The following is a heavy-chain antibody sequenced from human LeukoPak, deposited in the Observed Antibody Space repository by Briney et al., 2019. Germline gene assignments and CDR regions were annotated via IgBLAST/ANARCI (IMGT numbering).Heavy chain of an antibody. CDR2: IYYSGIT. CDR3: ARDVTY. Sequence: PSETLSLTCTVSGGSISSHYWSWIRQPPGKGLEWIGYIYYSGITNYNPPLKSRVTISVDTSKNQFSLKLSSVTAADTAVYYCARDVTYWGQGTLVTVSS. J-gene: IGHJ4*02. CDR1: GGSISSHY. D-gene: IGHD2-21*02. V-gene: IGHV4-59*11.